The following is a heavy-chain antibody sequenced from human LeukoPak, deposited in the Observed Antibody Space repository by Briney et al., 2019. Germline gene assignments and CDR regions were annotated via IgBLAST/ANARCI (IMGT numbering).Heavy chain of an antibody. Sequence: ASVKVSCKASGYTFTGYYIHWVRQAPGQGLEWMGMINPSGGSTVYAQMLQGRLTMTRDLSSRTVYMELNSLTSEDTAVYYCARGRTTQSYASSGFYPRDYWGQGTVVTVSS. V-gene: IGHV1-46*01. CDR1: GYTFTGYY. J-gene: IGHJ4*02. D-gene: IGHD3-22*01. CDR3: ARGRTTQSYASSGFYPRDY. CDR2: INPSGGST.